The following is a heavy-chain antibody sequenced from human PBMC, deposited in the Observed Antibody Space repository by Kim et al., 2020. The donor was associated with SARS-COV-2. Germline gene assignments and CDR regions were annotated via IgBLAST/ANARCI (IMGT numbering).Heavy chain of an antibody. D-gene: IGHD3-16*02. J-gene: IGHJ4*02. CDR3: ARDFSF. V-gene: IGHV4-59*01. Sequence: YYSGSTNYNPPLKSRVTISVDTSKNQFSLKLSSVTAADTAVYCCARDFSFWGQGTLVTVSS. CDR2: YYSGST.